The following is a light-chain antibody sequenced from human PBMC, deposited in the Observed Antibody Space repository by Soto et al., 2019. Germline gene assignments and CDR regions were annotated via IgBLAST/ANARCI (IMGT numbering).Light chain of an antibody. CDR1: SSDVGSYNY. CDR2: EVS. J-gene: IGLJ3*02. CDR3: SSFTSTSTQV. Sequence: QSVLTQPASVSGSPGQSITISCTGTSSDVGSYNYVSWYQQHPGRAPKLMIFEVSNRPSGISDRFSGSKSGNTASLTISGLQAEDEADYYCSSFTSTSTQVLGGGTQLTVL. V-gene: IGLV2-14*01.